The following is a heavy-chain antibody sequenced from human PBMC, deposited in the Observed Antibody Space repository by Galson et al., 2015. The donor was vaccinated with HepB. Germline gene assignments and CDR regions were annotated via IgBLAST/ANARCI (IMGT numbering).Heavy chain of an antibody. D-gene: IGHD1-26*01. CDR1: GGSISSYY. CDR3: ARVLGHYPPGYYYYGMDV. J-gene: IGHJ6*02. V-gene: IGHV4-59*01. CDR2: IHYSGST. Sequence: SETLSLTCTVSGGSISSYYWSWIRQPPGKGLEWIGYIHYSGSTNYNPSLKSRVTISVDTSKNQFSLKLSSVTAADTAVYYCARVLGHYPPGYYYYGMDVWGQGTTVTVSS.